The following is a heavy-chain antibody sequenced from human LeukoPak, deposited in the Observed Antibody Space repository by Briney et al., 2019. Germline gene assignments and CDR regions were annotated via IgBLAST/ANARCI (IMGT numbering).Heavy chain of an antibody. CDR3: ASVSTVTTYYYYGMDV. V-gene: IGHV3-11*01. J-gene: IGHJ6*02. Sequence: GGSLRLSCAASGFTLSDYYMSWIRQAPGKGLEWVSYISSSGSTIYYADSVKGRFTISRDNAKNSLYLQMNSLRAEDTAVYYCASVSTVTTYYYYGMDVWGQGTTVTVSS. CDR1: GFTLSDYY. D-gene: IGHD4-17*01. CDR2: ISSSGSTI.